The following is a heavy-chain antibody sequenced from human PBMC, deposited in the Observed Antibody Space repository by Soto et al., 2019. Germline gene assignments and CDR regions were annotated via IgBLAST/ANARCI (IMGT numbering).Heavy chain of an antibody. J-gene: IGHJ4*02. Sequence: PSETLSLTCAVYGGSFSGYYWSWIRQPPGKGLEWIGEINHSGSTNYNPSLKSRVTISVDTSKNQFSLKLSSVTAADTAVYYCARGLGLYGSGSYSGYYFDYWGQGTLVTVSS. V-gene: IGHV4-34*01. CDR3: ARGLGLYGSGSYSGYYFDY. CDR2: INHSGST. CDR1: GGSFSGYY. D-gene: IGHD3-10*01.